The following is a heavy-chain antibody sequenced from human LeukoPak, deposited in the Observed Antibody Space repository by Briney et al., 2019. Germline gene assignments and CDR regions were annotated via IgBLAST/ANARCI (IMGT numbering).Heavy chain of an antibody. CDR1: GYXFTAYY. CDR2: INPNSGGT. D-gene: IGHD2-15*01. J-gene: IGHJ3*02. Sequence: ASVKVSCKASGYXFTAYYMHWVRQAPGQGLEWMGWINPNSGGTNYAPKFQDRVTMTRDTSISTAYMELSRLTSDDTAVYYCARDKGYCSGGSCYSDGFDIWGQGTMVTVSS. CDR3: ARDKGYCSGGSCYSDGFDI. V-gene: IGHV1-2*02.